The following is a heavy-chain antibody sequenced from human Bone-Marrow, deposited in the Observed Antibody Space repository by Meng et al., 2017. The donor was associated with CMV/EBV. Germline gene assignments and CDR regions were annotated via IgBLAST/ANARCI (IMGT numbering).Heavy chain of an antibody. J-gene: IGHJ5*02. CDR2: IYYSGST. D-gene: IGHD6-6*01. V-gene: IGHV4-30-4*08. CDR1: GGSISSGDYY. Sequence: RTCTVSGGSISSGDYYWSWSRQRPGKGLEWIGYIYYSGSTYYNPSLKSRVTISVDTSKNQFSLKLSSVTAADTAVYYCARVVDWFDPWGQGTLVTVSS. CDR3: ARVVDWFDP.